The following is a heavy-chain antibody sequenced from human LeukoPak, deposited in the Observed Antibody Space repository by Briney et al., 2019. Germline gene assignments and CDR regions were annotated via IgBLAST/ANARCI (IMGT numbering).Heavy chain of an antibody. J-gene: IGHJ4*02. D-gene: IGHD3-22*01. CDR2: ISGSGGST. V-gene: IGHV3-23*01. Sequence: GGSLRLSCAASRLTFSSYAMSGVRQAPGKGLEWVSGISGSGGSTYYADSVKGRFTISRDNSKNTLYLQINSLRAEDTAVYYCAKARGTVVPPFDYWGQGTLVTVSS. CDR3: AKARGTVVPPFDY. CDR1: RLTFSSYA.